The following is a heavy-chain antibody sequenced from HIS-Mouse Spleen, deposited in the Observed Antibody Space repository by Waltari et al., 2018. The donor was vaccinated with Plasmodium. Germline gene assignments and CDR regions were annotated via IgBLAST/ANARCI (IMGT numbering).Heavy chain of an antibody. CDR3: ASSWYWYFDL. Sequence: EVQLVESGGGLVKPGGSLRLSWTASGSTSSSYWMSWVRRAPGKGLEWVANIKQDGREKYYVDSVKGRFTISRDNAKNSLYLQMNSLRAEDTAVYYCASSWYWYFDLWGRGTLVTVSS. J-gene: IGHJ2*01. V-gene: IGHV3-7*01. D-gene: IGHD6-13*01. CDR1: GSTSSSYW. CDR2: IKQDGREK.